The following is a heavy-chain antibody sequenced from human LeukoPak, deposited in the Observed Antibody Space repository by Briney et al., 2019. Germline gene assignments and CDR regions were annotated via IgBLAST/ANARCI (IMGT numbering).Heavy chain of an antibody. J-gene: IGHJ4*02. D-gene: IGHD2-2*01. CDR3: ARAPMGTAALY. V-gene: IGHV1-69*04. Sequence: GASVKVSCKVSGGTLSNYAISWVRQAPGQGLEWMGRIIPFLDTADYTQRFRGRVTFTADKSARTAYMHLSSLRSDDTAFYYCARAPMGTAALYWGQGTLVTVSS. CDR2: IIPFLDTA. CDR1: GGTLSNYA.